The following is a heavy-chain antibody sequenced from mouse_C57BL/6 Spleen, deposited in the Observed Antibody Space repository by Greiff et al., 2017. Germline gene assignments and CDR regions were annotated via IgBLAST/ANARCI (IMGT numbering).Heavy chain of an antibody. CDR1: GYSFTGYY. CDR3: ARGGDWDYFDY. V-gene: IGHV1-42*01. CDR2: INPSTGGT. Sequence: VQLQQSGPELVKPGASVKISCKASGYSFTGYYMNWVKQSPEKSLEWIGEINPSTGGTTYNQKFKAKATLTVDKSSSKAYMQLKSLTSEDSAVYYCARGGDWDYFDYWGQGTTLTVSS. J-gene: IGHJ2*01. D-gene: IGHD4-1*01.